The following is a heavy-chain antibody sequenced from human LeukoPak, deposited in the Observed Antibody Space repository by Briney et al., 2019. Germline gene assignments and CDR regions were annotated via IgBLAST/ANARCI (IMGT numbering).Heavy chain of an antibody. CDR2: INSGGLST. Sequence: GGSLRLSCAASGFTFRSNWMHWVRQTPGKGLVWVSRINSGGLSTSYADSVKGRFTISRDNAKNTLYLQMNSLRAEDTAVYYCARDLPGLSAAGTFDCWGQGTLVTVSS. D-gene: IGHD6-13*01. V-gene: IGHV3-74*01. J-gene: IGHJ4*02. CDR1: GFTFRSNW. CDR3: ARDLPGLSAAGTFDC.